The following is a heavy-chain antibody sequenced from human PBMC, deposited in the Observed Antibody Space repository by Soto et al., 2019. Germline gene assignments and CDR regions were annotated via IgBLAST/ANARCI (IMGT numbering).Heavy chain of an antibody. J-gene: IGHJ4*02. CDR2: INLDGSST. CDR1: GFSLSHYW. V-gene: IGHV3-74*01. Sequence: EVQLVESGGGLIQPGGALRLTCTASGFSLSHYWMHWIRQAPGKGLVWVSRINLDGSSTDYAPSVKGRFTISRDNAKNTLYLQMNSLAADDTAVYYCARGWGGTDYWGRGTLVTVSS. D-gene: IGHD7-27*01. CDR3: ARGWGGTDY.